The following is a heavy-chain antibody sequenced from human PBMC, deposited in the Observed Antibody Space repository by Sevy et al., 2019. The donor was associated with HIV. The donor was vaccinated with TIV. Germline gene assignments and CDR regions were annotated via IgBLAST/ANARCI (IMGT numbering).Heavy chain of an antibody. Sequence: ETLSLTCTASGGSLISPTFYWGWVRQPPGERLEWIAAMHYGGNTYYNPSLKGRVAMSVDTSKNQFSLNLTSVTAADAAVYHCVRDHHLRGRHWFDSWGQGALVTVSS. CDR2: MHYGGNT. V-gene: IGHV4-39*02. CDR3: VRDHHLRGRHWFDS. J-gene: IGHJ5*01. D-gene: IGHD3-16*01. CDR1: GGSLISPTFY.